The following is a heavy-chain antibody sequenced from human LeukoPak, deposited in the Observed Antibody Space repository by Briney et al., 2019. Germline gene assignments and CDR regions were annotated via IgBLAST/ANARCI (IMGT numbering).Heavy chain of an antibody. J-gene: IGHJ4*02. Sequence: PGGSLRLSCAASGFTFSSYAMSWVSQAPGKWLEWVSAISGSDGSTYYADSVKGRFTISRDNSKNTLYLQMNSLRAEDTAVYYCAKLRSGGPAAGNYWGQGTLVTVPS. CDR1: GFTFSSYA. V-gene: IGHV3-23*01. CDR3: AKLRSGGPAAGNY. D-gene: IGHD6-13*01. CDR2: ISGSDGST.